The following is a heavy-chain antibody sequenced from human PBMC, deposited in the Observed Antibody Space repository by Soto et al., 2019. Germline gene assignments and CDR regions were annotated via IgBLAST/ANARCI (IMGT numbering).Heavy chain of an antibody. CDR2: IYSGGST. Sequence: GGSLRLSCAASGFTVSSNYMSWVRQAPGKGLEWVSVIYSGGSTYYADSVKGRFTISRDNSKNTLYLQMNSLRAEDTAVYYCARGGPYYGDSPTAGYYGMDVWGQGTTVTVSS. J-gene: IGHJ6*02. CDR3: ARGGPYYGDSPTAGYYGMDV. V-gene: IGHV3-53*01. CDR1: GFTVSSNY. D-gene: IGHD4-17*01.